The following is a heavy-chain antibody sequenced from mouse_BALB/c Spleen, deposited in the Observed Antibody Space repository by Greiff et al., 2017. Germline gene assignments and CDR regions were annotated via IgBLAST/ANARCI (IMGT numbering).Heavy chain of an antibody. CDR3: VSSMITYYYAMDY. Sequence: DVKLVESGGGLVQPKGSLKLSCAASGFTFNTYAMNWVRQAPGKGLEWVARIRSKSNNYATYYADSVKDRFTISRDDSQSMLYLQMNNLKTEDTAMYYCVSSMITYYYAMDYGGQETSVTVSS. CDR2: IRSKSNNYAT. V-gene: IGHV10-1*02. D-gene: IGHD2-4*01. J-gene: IGHJ4*01. CDR1: GFTFNTYA.